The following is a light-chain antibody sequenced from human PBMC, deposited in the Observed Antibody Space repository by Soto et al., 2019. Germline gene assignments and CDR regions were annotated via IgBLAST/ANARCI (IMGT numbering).Light chain of an antibody. Sequence: SYELTQPPSVSVSLGQMARITCSGEALPKKYAYWYQQKPGQFPVLVIYKDSERPSGIPERFSGSSSGTIVTLTISGVQAEDEADYYCLSADSSVRKVFGGGTKLTVL. CDR1: ALPKKY. V-gene: IGLV3-16*01. J-gene: IGLJ3*02. CDR3: LSADSSVRKV. CDR2: KDS.